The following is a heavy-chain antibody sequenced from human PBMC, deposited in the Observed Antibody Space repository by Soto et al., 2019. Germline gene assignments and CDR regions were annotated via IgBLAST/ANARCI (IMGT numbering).Heavy chain of an antibody. CDR1: GGSFSGYY. CDR3: ASRDVIAAAGLDY. V-gene: IGHV4-34*12. CDR2: IIHSGST. D-gene: IGHD6-13*01. J-gene: IGHJ4*02. Sequence: QVQLQQWGAGLLKPSETLSLTCAVYGGSFSGYYWSWIRQPPGKGLEWIGEIIHSGSTNYNPSLKSRVTSSLDTSKNQFSLKRSSVTAADTAVYYCASRDVIAAAGLDYWGQGTLVTVSS.